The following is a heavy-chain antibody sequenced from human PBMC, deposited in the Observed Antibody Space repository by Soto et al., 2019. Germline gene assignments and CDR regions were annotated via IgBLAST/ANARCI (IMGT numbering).Heavy chain of an antibody. CDR3: ARQRARGYSHDN. D-gene: IGHD5-12*01. CDR1: GFTFGSYA. CDR2: VSGSGGST. Sequence: GGSLRLSCAAAGFTFGSYAMSWVRQAPGKGLEWVSAVSGSGGSTYYADSVKGRLTISRDNSKNTLYLQVNSLRAEDTAIYYCARQRARGYSHDNWGQGTLVTVSS. V-gene: IGHV3-23*01. J-gene: IGHJ4*02.